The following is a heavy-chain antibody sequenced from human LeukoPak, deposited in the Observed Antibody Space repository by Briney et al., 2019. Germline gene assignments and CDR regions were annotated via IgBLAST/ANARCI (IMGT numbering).Heavy chain of an antibody. CDR3: ARNPRGERTSDY. V-gene: IGHV3-23*01. D-gene: IGHD3-10*01. J-gene: IGHJ4*02. CDR1: GFTFSSYG. CDR2: ITGSGGST. Sequence: PGGSLRLSCAASGFTFSSYGMNWVRQPPGKGLEWVSAITGSGGSTYYADSVKGRFTISRDNAKNSLYLQMNSLRAEDTAVYYCARNPRGERTSDYWGQGTLVTVSS.